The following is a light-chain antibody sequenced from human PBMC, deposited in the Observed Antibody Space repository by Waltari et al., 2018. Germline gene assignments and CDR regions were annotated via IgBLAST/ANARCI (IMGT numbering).Light chain of an antibody. CDR2: GAS. V-gene: IGKV1-9*01. Sequence: DIQLTQSQYFLSESVGDRVTITCRASQGIRSYLAWYQHKPGKAPKLLIYGASYLQNGVPSRFSGSGFVTEFTLTIRSLQPEDVATYYCQQVITYPLTFGGGTKVEIK. J-gene: IGKJ4*01. CDR3: QQVITYPLT. CDR1: QGIRSY.